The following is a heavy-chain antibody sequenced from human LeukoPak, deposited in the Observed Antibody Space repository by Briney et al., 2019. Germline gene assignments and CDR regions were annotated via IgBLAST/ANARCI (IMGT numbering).Heavy chain of an antibody. D-gene: IGHD5-12*01. CDR1: GGSISSYY. CDR3: ARYVERGYSSYVPRDAFDI. CDR2: IYYSGST. V-gene: IGHV4-59*01. Sequence: SETLSLTCTVSGGSISSYYWSWIRQPPGKGLEWIGYIYYSGSTNYNPSLKSRVTISVDTSKNQFSLKLSSVTAADTAVYYCARYVERGYSSYVPRDAFDIWGQGTMVTVSS. J-gene: IGHJ3*02.